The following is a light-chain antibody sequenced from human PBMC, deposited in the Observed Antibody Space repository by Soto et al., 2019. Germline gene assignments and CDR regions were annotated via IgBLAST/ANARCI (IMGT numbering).Light chain of an antibody. CDR2: EVN. CDR1: SSDVGGYNY. V-gene: IGLV2-14*01. CDR3: SSYTSSSTLEV. Sequence: QSALTQPASVSGSPGQSISISCTGTSSDVGGYNYVSWYQQHPGKAPKLMIYEVNSRPSGVSNRFSGSKSGNTASLTISGLQAEDEADYYCSSYTSSSTLEVVGTGTKLTVL. J-gene: IGLJ1*01.